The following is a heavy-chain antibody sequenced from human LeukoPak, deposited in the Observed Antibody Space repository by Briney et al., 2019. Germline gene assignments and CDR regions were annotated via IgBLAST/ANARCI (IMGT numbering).Heavy chain of an antibody. CDR2: INHSGST. J-gene: IGHJ3*02. Sequence: SETLSLTCAVYGGSFSGYYWSWIRQPPGKGLEWIGEINHSGSTNYNPSLKSRVTISVDTSKNQFSLKLSSVTAADTAVYYCARHLVVWFESAFDIWGQGTMVTVSS. CDR3: ARHLVVWFESAFDI. D-gene: IGHD2-2*01. CDR1: GGSFSGYY. V-gene: IGHV4-34*01.